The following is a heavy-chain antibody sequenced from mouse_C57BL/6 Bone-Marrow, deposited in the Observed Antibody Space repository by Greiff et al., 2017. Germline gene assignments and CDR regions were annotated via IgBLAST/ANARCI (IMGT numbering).Heavy chain of an antibody. V-gene: IGHV2-5*01. CDR3: AKNLFITTVVAMDY. Sequence: QVQLQQSGPGLVQPSQSLSITCTVSGFSLTSYGVHWVRQSPGKGLEWLGVIWRGGSTDYNAAFMSRLSITKDNSKSQVFFKMNSLQADDTAIYYCAKNLFITTVVAMDYWGQGTSVTVSS. CDR1: GFSLTSYG. J-gene: IGHJ4*01. CDR2: IWRGGST. D-gene: IGHD1-1*01.